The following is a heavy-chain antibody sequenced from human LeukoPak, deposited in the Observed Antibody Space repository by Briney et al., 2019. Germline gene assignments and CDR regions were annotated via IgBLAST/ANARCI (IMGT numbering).Heavy chain of an antibody. V-gene: IGHV4-30-4*02. J-gene: IGHJ6*02. Sequence: SETLSLTCTVSGGSISSGDYYWSWIRQPPGKGLEWIGYTYYSGSTYYNPSLKSRVTISVDTSRNQFSLRLTSVTAADTAVYYCARDPLGYCSGAGCPHNPYGMDVWGQGTTVTVSS. CDR2: TYYSGST. D-gene: IGHD2-15*01. CDR3: ARDPLGYCSGAGCPHNPYGMDV. CDR1: GGSISSGDYY.